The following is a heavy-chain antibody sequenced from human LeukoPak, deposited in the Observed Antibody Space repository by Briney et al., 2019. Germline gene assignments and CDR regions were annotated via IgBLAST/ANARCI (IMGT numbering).Heavy chain of an antibody. V-gene: IGHV1-2*04. CDR3: ARGDSSGLDY. J-gene: IGHJ4*02. D-gene: IGHD6-19*01. Sequence: ASVKVSCKASGYTFTGYYMHWVRQAPGQGLEWMGWINLNSGGTNYAQKFQGWVTMTRDTSISTAYMELSRLRSDDTAVYYCARGDSSGLDYWGQGTLVTVSS. CDR1: GYTFTGYY. CDR2: INLNSGGT.